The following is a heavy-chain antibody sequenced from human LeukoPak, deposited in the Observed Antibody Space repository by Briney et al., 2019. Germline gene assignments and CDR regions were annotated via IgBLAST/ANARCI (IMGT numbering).Heavy chain of an antibody. Sequence: SVKVSCKASGGTFSSYAISWVPQAPGQGLEWMGGIIPIFGTANYAQKFQGRVTITADESTSTAYMELSSLRSEDTAVYYCARDQGTNYDILTGYSLGYFDLWGRGTLVTVSS. D-gene: IGHD3-9*01. CDR1: GGTFSSYA. CDR2: IIPIFGTA. V-gene: IGHV1-69*01. CDR3: ARDQGTNYDILTGYSLGYFDL. J-gene: IGHJ2*01.